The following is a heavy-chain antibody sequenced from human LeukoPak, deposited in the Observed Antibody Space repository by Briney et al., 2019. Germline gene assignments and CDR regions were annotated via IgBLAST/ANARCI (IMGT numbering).Heavy chain of an antibody. CDR2: IRSKANNYAT. CDR1: GFTFSGSA. V-gene: IGHV3-73*01. CDR3: SRLYEYNDY. Sequence: GGSLRLSCVASGFTFSGSAIHWGRQASGKGLEWVARIRSKANNYATAYATSVKGRFTISRDDSKNTAYLQLNSLKTEDTAVYYCSRLYEYNDYWGQGTLVTVSS. D-gene: IGHD5/OR15-5a*01. J-gene: IGHJ4*02.